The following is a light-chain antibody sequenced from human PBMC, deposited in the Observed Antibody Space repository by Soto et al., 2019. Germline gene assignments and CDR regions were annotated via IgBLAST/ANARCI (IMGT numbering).Light chain of an antibody. J-gene: IGKJ1*01. CDR1: QSVSSSY. V-gene: IGKV3-20*01. CDR2: GTS. CDR3: QQYGSSSWT. Sequence: EIVLTQSPGTLSLSPGERATFSCRASQSVSSSYLAWYQQKPGQAPRLLIYGTSSRATAIPDRFSGSGSGTDFTLTISRLEPEDFAVYYCQQYGSSSWTFGLGTKVEIK.